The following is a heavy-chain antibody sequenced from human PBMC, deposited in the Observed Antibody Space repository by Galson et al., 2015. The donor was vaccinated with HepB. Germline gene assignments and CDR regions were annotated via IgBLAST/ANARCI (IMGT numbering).Heavy chain of an antibody. CDR1: GGSISSSSYY. CDR3: ARLCFGLAAAGTSSHYYYYGMDV. V-gene: IGHV4-39*01. CDR2: IYYSGST. J-gene: IGHJ6*02. D-gene: IGHD6-13*01. Sequence: ETLSLTCTVSGGSISSSSYYWGWIRQPPGKGLEWIGSIYYSGSTYYNPSLKSRVTISVDTSKNQFSLKLSSVTAADTAVYYCARLCFGLAAAGTSSHYYYYGMDVWGQGTTVTVSS.